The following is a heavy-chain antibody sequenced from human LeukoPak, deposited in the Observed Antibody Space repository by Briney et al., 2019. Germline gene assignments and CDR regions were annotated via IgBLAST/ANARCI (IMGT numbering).Heavy chain of an antibody. V-gene: IGHV1-18*01. CDR1: GYTFTSYG. J-gene: IGHJ4*02. CDR2: ISAYNGNT. Sequence: KPGASVKVSCKASGYTFTSYGISWVRQAPGQGLEWMGWISAYNGNTNYAQKLQGRVTMTTDTSTSTAYMELRSLRSDDTAVYYCARVGQRGYSYGLADYWGQGTLVTVSS. D-gene: IGHD5-18*01. CDR3: ARVGQRGYSYGLADY.